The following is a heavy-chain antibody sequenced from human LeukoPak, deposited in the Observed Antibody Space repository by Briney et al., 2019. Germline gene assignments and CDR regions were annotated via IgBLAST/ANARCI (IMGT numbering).Heavy chain of an antibody. CDR2: VSGYNSHT. CDR3: VRGLGYCDSTSCYGELPGDY. CDR1: GYSFTSYH. V-gene: IGHV1-18*04. D-gene: IGHD2-2*01. Sequence: ASLKLSCTASGYSFTSYHLTWVRQAPGQGLEYMGRVSGYNSHTNYAQNLQGRVTMTTDTSTSTAYMELRSLRSDDTAVYFCVRGLGYCDSTSCYGELPGDYWSQGTLVTVSS. J-gene: IGHJ4*02.